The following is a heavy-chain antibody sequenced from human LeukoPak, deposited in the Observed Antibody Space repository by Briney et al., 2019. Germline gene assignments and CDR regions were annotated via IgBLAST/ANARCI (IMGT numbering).Heavy chain of an antibody. V-gene: IGHV3-23*01. CDR3: ARADDSTGDPHLPFDY. Sequence: AGGSLRLSCAASGFTFSNYAVSWVRQAPGEGLEWVSGISGGGNTFYADSVKGRFTISRDNSKNVLYLQLNTLGAEDTALYYRARADDSTGDPHLPFDYWGLGTLVTVSS. D-gene: IGHD3-22*01. J-gene: IGHJ4*02. CDR1: GFTFSNYA. CDR2: ISGGGNT.